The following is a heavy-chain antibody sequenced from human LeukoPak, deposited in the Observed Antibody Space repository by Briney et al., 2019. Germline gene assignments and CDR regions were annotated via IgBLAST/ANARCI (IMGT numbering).Heavy chain of an antibody. J-gene: IGHJ6*02. CDR2: IIPIFGIA. V-gene: IGHV1-69*04. Sequence: GASVKVSCKASGGTFSSYAISWVRQAPGQGLEWMGRIIPIFGIANYAQKFQGRVTITADKSTSTAYMELSSLRSEGTAVYYCARGYSGYDSYYGMDVWGQGTTVTVSS. D-gene: IGHD5-12*01. CDR1: GGTFSSYA. CDR3: ARGYSGYDSYYGMDV.